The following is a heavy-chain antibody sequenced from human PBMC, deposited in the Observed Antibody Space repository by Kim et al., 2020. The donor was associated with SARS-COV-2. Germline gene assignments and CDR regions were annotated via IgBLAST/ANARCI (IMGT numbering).Heavy chain of an antibody. J-gene: IGHJ3*02. V-gene: IGHV4-61*01. CDR1: GGSVSSGSYY. CDR3: ARVTSGSYDAFDI. CDR2: IYYSGST. Sequence: SETLSLTCTASGGSVSSGSYYWSWIRQPPGKGLEWIGYIYYSGSTNYNPSLKSRVTISVDTSKNQFSLKLSSVTAADTAVYYCARVTSGSYDAFDIWGQGTMVTVSS. D-gene: IGHD1-26*01.